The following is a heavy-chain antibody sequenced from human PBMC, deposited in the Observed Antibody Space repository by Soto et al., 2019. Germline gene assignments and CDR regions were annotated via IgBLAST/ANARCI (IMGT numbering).Heavy chain of an antibody. CDR1: GGTFSSYA. CDR3: ARDAPHTAMVTGYYYYGMDV. V-gene: IGHV1-69*01. Sequence: QVQLVQSGAEVKKPGSSVKVSCKASGGTFSSYAISWVRQAPGQGLEWMGGIIPIFGTANYAQKFQGRVTITADESTSTAYMELSSLRSEDTAVYYCARDAPHTAMVTGYYYYGMDVWGQGTTVTVSS. J-gene: IGHJ6*02. CDR2: IIPIFGTA. D-gene: IGHD5-18*01.